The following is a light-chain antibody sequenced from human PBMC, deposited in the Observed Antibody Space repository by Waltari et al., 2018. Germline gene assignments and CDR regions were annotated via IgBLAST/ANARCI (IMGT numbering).Light chain of an antibody. V-gene: IGKV1-5*03. Sequence: DIQMTQSPSTLSASVGDRVTITCRASQIISTWLAWYQQKPGKAPKLLIYKASGLESGVPSRFSGSGSGTEFTLTISSLQPDDSATYYCQQYNDYPLTFGGGTKVEIK. CDR3: QQYNDYPLT. CDR1: QIISTW. CDR2: KAS. J-gene: IGKJ4*01.